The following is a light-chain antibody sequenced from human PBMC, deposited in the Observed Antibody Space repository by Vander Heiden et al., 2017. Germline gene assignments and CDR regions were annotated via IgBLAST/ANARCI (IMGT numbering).Light chain of an antibody. CDR3: QQYGSAPLGT. V-gene: IGKV3-20*01. Sequence: EIVLTPSPGTLSLSPGERATLSCRASQSVSSSYLAWYQQKPGQAPRLLIYGASSRATGIPDRFSGSGSGTDFTLTISRLEPEDFAVYYCQQYGSAPLGTFGQGTKVEIK. CDR2: GAS. J-gene: IGKJ1*01. CDR1: QSVSSSY.